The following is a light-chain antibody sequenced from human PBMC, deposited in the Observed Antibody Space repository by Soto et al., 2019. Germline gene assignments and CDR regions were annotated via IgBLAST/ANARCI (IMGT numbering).Light chain of an antibody. CDR3: RQYGSSSIT. V-gene: IGKV3-20*01. J-gene: IGKJ5*01. Sequence: IGLTQSPGTLSLSPGERATLSCRASQSVSSSYLAWYQQKPGQAPRLLIYGASSRATSIPDRFSGSGSGTDFTITISRLEPEDFAVYYCRQYGSSSITFGQGTRLEI. CDR2: GAS. CDR1: QSVSSSY.